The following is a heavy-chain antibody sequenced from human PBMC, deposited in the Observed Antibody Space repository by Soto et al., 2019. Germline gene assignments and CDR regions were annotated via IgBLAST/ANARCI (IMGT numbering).Heavy chain of an antibody. Sequence: PGGSLRVSCAASGFTVSSNDMTWVRQAPGKGLEWVSVIYSGGSTYYADSVKGRFTISRDNFKNPLYLQMDSLKTEDTAVYYCASVYSSGWSGSYFDYWGQGTLVTVSS. CDR2: IYSGGST. CDR3: ASVYSSGWSGSYFDY. V-gene: IGHV3-66*01. CDR1: GFTVSSND. D-gene: IGHD6-19*01. J-gene: IGHJ4*02.